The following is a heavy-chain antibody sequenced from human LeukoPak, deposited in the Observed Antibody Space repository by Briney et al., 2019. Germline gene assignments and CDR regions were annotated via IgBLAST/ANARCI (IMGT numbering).Heavy chain of an antibody. D-gene: IGHD4-17*01. Sequence: GGSLRLSCAASGFTFSSYSMNWVRQAPGKGLEWVSSISNSSSYIYYADSVQGRFTISRDNAKNSLYLQMNSLRAEDTAVYYCARGQRDSGDNWGQGPLGTVSS. CDR2: ISNSSSYI. J-gene: IGHJ4*02. CDR1: GFTFSSYS. V-gene: IGHV3-21*01. CDR3: ARGQRDSGDN.